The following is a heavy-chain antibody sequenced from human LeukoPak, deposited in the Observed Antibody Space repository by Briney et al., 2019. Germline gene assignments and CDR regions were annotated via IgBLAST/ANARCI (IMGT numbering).Heavy chain of an antibody. D-gene: IGHD2-2*01. V-gene: IGHV1-2*02. CDR2: INPNSGGT. CDR3: TRRVDTTSPDY. CDR1: GYSFTAYY. Sequence: VASVTVSCKASGYSFTAYYMHWVRQAPGQGLEYMGWINPNSGGTNYAQKFQGRVTMTSDTSISTAYMELSSLRSDDTAVYYCTRRVDTTSPDYWGQGTLVTVSS. J-gene: IGHJ4*02.